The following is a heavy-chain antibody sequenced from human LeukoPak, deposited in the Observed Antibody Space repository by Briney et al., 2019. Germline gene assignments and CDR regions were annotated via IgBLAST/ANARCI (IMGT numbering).Heavy chain of an antibody. CDR1: GFTFSSYW. CDR3: VRERSY. Sequence: GGSLRLSCAASGFTFSSYWVSWVRQAPGKGLEWVANIKQDGSEKYYVDSVKGRFTISRDNAKNSLYLQMNSLRAEDTAVYYCVRERSYWGQGTLVTVSS. V-gene: IGHV3-7*01. J-gene: IGHJ4*02. CDR2: IKQDGSEK.